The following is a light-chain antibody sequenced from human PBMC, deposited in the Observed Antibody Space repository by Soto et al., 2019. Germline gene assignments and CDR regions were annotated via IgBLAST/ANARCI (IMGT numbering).Light chain of an antibody. CDR3: CSYAGSSTFVV. CDR2: EGN. V-gene: IGLV2-23*01. CDR1: SNL. Sequence: QSALPQPASVSGSPGQSITISCTETSNLVSWYQQHPGKAPRLIIYEGNKRPSGVSNRFSGSNGSKFDNMASLTISGLQAEDEADYYCCSYAGSSTFVVFGGGTKLTVL. J-gene: IGLJ2*01.